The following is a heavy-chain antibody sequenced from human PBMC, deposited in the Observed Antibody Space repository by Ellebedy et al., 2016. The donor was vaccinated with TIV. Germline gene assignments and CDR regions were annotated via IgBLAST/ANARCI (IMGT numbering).Heavy chain of an antibody. CDR3: AKRGGYSSGYYYFDY. Sequence: GESLKISCAASGFTFSSYGMHWVRQAPGKGLEWVAFIRYDGSNKYYADSVKGRFTISRDNSKNTLYLQMNSLRAEDTAVYYCAKRGGYSSGYYYFDYWGQGTLVTVSS. J-gene: IGHJ4*02. CDR1: GFTFSSYG. D-gene: IGHD3-22*01. V-gene: IGHV3-30*02. CDR2: IRYDGSNK.